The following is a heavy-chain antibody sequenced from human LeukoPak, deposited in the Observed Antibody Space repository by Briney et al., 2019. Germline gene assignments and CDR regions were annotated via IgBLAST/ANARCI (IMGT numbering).Heavy chain of an antibody. Sequence: PSETLSLTCAVYGGSFSGYYWSWIRQPPGKGLEWIGEINHSGSTNYNPSLKSRVTISVDPSKNQFSLKLSSVTAADTAVYYCARDGWSVSLDYWGQGTLVTVSS. D-gene: IGHD6-19*01. V-gene: IGHV4-34*01. J-gene: IGHJ4*02. CDR1: GGSFSGYY. CDR2: INHSGST. CDR3: ARDGWSVSLDY.